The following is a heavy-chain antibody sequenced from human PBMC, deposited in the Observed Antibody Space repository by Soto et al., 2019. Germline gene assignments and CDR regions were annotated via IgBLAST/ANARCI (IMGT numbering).Heavy chain of an antibody. CDR1: GFNFRDFG. Sequence: EVQLLESGGGLVQPGGSLRLSCAASGFNFRDFGMSWVRQTPGKGLEWVSLITKSGDSTYYADSVKGRFTISRDNSRSPLFLQMNRLRAEDPALYYWGLRHLEAADHVQSLLYFDQWGQGTLVTVPS. CDR3: GLRHLEAADHVQSLLYFDQ. V-gene: IGHV3-23*01. CDR2: ITKSGDST. J-gene: IGHJ4*02.